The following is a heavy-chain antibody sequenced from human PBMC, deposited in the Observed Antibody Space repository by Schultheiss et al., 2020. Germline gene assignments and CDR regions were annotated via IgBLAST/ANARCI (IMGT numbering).Heavy chain of an antibody. CDR2: INHSGST. CDR3: ARGRVTANSSGWYCYFDY. J-gene: IGHJ4*02. Sequence: SETLSLTCAVYGGSFSGYYWSWIRQPPGKGLEWIGEINHSGSTNYNPSLKSRVTISVDTSKNQLSLKLSSVTAADTAVYYCARGRVTANSSGWYCYFDYWGQGTLVIVSS. V-gene: IGHV4-34*01. CDR1: GGSFSGYY. D-gene: IGHD6-19*01.